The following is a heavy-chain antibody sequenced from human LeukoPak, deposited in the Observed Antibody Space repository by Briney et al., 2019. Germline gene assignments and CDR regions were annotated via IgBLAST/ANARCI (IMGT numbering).Heavy chain of an antibody. CDR1: GGSISSGDYY. V-gene: IGHV4-30-4*01. J-gene: IGHJ5*02. CDR2: IYYSGST. D-gene: IGHD2-8*01. CDR3: ARGGGPCSNGECPPWFDP. Sequence: PSETLSLTCTVSGGSISSGDYYWSWIRQPPGKGLEWIGYIYYSGSTYYNPSLKSRVTISVDTSKNQFSLKLNSVTAADTAVYYCARGGGPCSNGECPPWFDPWGQGILVTVSS.